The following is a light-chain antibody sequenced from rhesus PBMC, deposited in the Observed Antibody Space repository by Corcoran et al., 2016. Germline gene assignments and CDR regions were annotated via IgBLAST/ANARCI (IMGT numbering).Light chain of an antibody. V-gene: IGKV3-35*01. CDR3: HQESTWPLT. Sequence: IIMTQSPATLSFSPGERVTLSCRASLSVGYNLAWSQQKPGQAPRLLIYDATNTGTGIPDRFSGRGSGTDFTFTISSLEPQDVGVYYCHQESTWPLTFGGGTNVDIK. J-gene: IGKJ4*01. CDR2: DAT. CDR1: LSVGYN.